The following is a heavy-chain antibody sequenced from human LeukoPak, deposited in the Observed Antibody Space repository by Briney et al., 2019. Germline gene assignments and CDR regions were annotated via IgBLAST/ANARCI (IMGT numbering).Heavy chain of an antibody. Sequence: PSQTLSLTCTVSGGSISSGSCYWSWIRQPAGKGLKWVGRIYTSGSTNYNPSLKSRVTVSVDTSKNQFSLKLSSVTAADSAVYYCARDYYGSGSYSYYFDYWGQGTLVTVSS. J-gene: IGHJ4*02. CDR1: GGSISSGSCY. CDR3: ARDYYGSGSYSYYFDY. V-gene: IGHV4-61*02. D-gene: IGHD3-10*01. CDR2: IYTSGST.